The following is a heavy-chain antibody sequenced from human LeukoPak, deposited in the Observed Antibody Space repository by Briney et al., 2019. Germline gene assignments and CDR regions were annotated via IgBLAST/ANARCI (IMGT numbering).Heavy chain of an antibody. J-gene: IGHJ4*02. CDR1: GYTFAGYD. D-gene: IGHD2-15*01. CDR3: ARDQLLLGDDY. V-gene: IGHV1-2*02. Sequence: ASVKVSCKASGYTFAGYDMHWVRRAPGQGLEWMGWINPNSGGTNYAQKFQGRVTMTRDTSISTAYMELSRLRSDDTAVYYCARDQLLLGDDYWGQGTLVTVSS. CDR2: INPNSGGT.